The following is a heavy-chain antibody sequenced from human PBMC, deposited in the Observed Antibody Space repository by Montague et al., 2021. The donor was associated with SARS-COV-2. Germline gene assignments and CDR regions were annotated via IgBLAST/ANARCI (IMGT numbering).Heavy chain of an antibody. D-gene: IGHD3-16*01. V-gene: IGHV4-4*07. Sequence: SDTLSLTRSISGVSITSYYWSWVRQPAGKGLEWIGHIYASGSTNYSPPLKSRVRLSIDNPKNQFSLKLESLTAADTAVYYCVRDGGNWYYFDYWGQGALVTVSS. CDR2: IYASGST. CDR3: VRDGGNWYYFDY. CDR1: GVSITSYY. J-gene: IGHJ4*02.